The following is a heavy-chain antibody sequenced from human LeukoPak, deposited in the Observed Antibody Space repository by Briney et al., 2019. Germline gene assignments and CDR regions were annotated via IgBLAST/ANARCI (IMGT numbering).Heavy chain of an antibody. Sequence: GGSLRLSCAASGFIFRNYGMHWVRQAPGKGLEWVSAISGSGGSTYYADSVKGRFTISRDNSKNTLYLQMNSLRAEDTAVYYCAKVTGGDMITYGGLDYWGQGTLVTVSS. J-gene: IGHJ4*02. D-gene: IGHD3-16*01. CDR1: GFIFRNYG. CDR2: ISGSGGST. CDR3: AKVTGGDMITYGGLDY. V-gene: IGHV3-23*01.